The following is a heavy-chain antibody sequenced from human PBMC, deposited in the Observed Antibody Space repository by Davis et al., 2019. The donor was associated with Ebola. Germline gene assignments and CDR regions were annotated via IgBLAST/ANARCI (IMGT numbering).Heavy chain of an antibody. D-gene: IGHD3-22*01. Sequence: SLKISCAASGFTFGHYAMHWVRQAPGKGLEWVSGIGWNSVNIGYAGSVKGRFTISRDNAKNSLYLQMNSLRAEDTALYYCAKDITMIGKYYFDNWGQGTLVTVSS. V-gene: IGHV3-9*01. CDR2: IGWNSVNI. J-gene: IGHJ4*02. CDR3: AKDITMIGKYYFDN. CDR1: GFTFGHYA.